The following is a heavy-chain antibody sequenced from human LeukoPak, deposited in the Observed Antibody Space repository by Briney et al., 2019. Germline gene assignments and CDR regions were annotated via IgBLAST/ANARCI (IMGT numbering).Heavy chain of an antibody. D-gene: IGHD2-2*01. CDR2: IIPIFGTA. Sequence: GGSLRLSCAASGGTFSSYATSWVRQAPGQGLEWMRGIIPIFGTANYAQKFQGRVTITADESTSTAYMELGSLRSEDTAVYYCAGGYCSSTSCYSHFDYWGQGTLVTVSS. V-gene: IGHV1-69*01. J-gene: IGHJ4*02. CDR1: GGTFSSYA. CDR3: AGGYCSSTSCYSHFDY.